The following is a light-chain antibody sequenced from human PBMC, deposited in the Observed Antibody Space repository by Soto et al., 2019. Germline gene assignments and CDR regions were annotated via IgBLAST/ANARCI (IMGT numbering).Light chain of an antibody. CDR2: LTS. V-gene: IGKV3-11*01. CDR1: QSVSLS. Sequence: EIVFTQSPATLSLSPGGRATLSCRASQSVSLSLAWYQQKPGQAPRLLIYLTSNRAAGIPARFSGSGSETDFTLTIRDVEPEDFAVYYCQQYGSSGTFGQGTKVDI. CDR3: QQYGSSGT. J-gene: IGKJ1*01.